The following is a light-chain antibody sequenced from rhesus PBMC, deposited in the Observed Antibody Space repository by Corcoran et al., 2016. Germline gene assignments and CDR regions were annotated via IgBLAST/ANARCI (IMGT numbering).Light chain of an antibody. V-gene: IGKV1S12*01. J-gene: IGKJ2*01. CDR1: QNIYSN. Sequence: DIQMTQSPSALSASVGDRVTISCRASQNIYSNLAWYQQKPGKAPKLLIYAASSLQTGIPSRFSGSGPGTDFTLTISSLQPEDSAAYYCQHYYDNPYSFGQGTKVEIK. CDR2: AAS. CDR3: QHYYDNPYS.